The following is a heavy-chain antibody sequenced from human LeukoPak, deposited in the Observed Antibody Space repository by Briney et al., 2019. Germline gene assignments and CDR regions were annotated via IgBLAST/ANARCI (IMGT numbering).Heavy chain of an antibody. CDR1: GFTFSSYG. V-gene: IGHV3-33*01. Sequence: GRSLRLSCAASGFTFSSYGMHWVRQAPGKGLEWVAVIWYDGSNKYYADSVKGRFTISRDNSKNTLYLQMNSLRAEDTAVYYCARKVYDSSDHAFDIWGQGTMVTVSS. CDR3: ARKVYDSSDHAFDI. CDR2: IWYDGSNK. J-gene: IGHJ3*02. D-gene: IGHD3-22*01.